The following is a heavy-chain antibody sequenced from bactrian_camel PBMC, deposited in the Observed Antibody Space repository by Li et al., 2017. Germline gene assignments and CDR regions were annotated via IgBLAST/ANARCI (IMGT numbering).Heavy chain of an antibody. Sequence: QVQLVESGGGSVQAGGSLRLSCAASGFTFSRNCMGWFRQAAGKEREGVAAIYTGGGSTYYADSVKGRFTISRDNAKNTLYLQLNSLKTEDTAMYFCASLYNRYWGQGTQVTVS. V-gene: IGHV3S1*01. CDR1: GFTFSRNC. J-gene: IGHJ4*01. CDR2: IYTGGGST. CDR3: ASLYNRY. D-gene: IGHD2*01.